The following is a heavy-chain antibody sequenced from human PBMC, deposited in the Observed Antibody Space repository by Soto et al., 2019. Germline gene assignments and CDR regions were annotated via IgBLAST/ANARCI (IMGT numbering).Heavy chain of an antibody. J-gene: IGHJ6*02. V-gene: IGHV4-4*02. CDR2: IYHSWNT. CDR3: ARAPVEEWELLRASYYYGLDV. D-gene: IGHD1-26*01. CDR1: GGSISSSNW. Sequence: SETLSLTCAVSGGSISSSNWRNWVRQPPGKGLERIGEIYHSWNTKYNPSLKSRVTKTVDKFKNLFSLKLSSVTAADTVVYYCARAPVEEWELLRASYYYGLDVWGQGTTVT.